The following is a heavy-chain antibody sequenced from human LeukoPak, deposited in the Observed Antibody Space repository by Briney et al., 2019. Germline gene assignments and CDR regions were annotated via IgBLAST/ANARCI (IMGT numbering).Heavy chain of an antibody. V-gene: IGHV4-59*08. CDR1: GGSISSHF. Sequence: TSETLSLTCTVPGGSISSHFWSWIRQPPGKGLEWIGYISYSGSNNYNPSLKSRVTISVDTSKNRFSMKLTSVTAADTAVYYCARHRYTTGEASWGQGTLVTVSS. CDR2: ISYSGSN. CDR3: ARHRYTTGEAS. D-gene: IGHD6-19*01. J-gene: IGHJ5*02.